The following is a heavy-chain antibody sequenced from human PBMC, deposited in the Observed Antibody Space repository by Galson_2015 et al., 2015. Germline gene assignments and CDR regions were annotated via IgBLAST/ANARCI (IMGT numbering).Heavy chain of an antibody. CDR3: AIPPPPTRLLRSVG. D-gene: IGHD3-10*01. V-gene: IGHV3-23*01. CDR1: GFWFSDYA. CDR2: IRATGGGT. J-gene: IGHJ1*01. Sequence: RLSYAACGFWFSDYALSWVRQAPGEGLEWVGSIRATGGGTVYAASVKGRVTFYRVNSKDTLYLQMNNLSAEDTAVYYCAIPPPPTRLLRSVGWGQGTLVTVSS.